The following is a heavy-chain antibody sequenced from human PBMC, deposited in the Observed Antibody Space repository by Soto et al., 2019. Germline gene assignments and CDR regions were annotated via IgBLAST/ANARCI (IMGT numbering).Heavy chain of an antibody. J-gene: IGHJ4*02. CDR2: ISASSSSI. Sequence: PGGSLRLSCAASGFTYSNYAMNWVRQAPEKGLEWVAYISASSSSIYYADSVKGRFTISRDNAKNSLYLQMNSLRDEDTAVYYCTRDFTWNEVYWGQGVQVTV. V-gene: IGHV3-48*02. CDR1: GFTYSNYA. D-gene: IGHD1-1*01. CDR3: TRDFTWNEVY.